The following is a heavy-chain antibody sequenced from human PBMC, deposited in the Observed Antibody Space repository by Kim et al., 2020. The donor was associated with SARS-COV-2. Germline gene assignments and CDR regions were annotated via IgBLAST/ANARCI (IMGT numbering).Heavy chain of an antibody. V-gene: IGHV4-59*08. J-gene: IGHJ4*02. CDR3: ARRSPKENYFDF. Sequence: SETLSLTCTVSGGSISSYSWSWIRQPPGKGLEWIGHVYYSVGINYNPSLKSRVTISLDTSTNQFSLKVNSVTAADTAVYYCARRSPKENYFDFWGQGTLVTVSS. CDR1: GGSISSYS. CDR2: VYYSVGI. D-gene: IGHD6-6*01.